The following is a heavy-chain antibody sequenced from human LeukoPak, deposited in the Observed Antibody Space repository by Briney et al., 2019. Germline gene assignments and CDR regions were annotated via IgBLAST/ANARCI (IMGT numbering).Heavy chain of an antibody. V-gene: IGHV4-61*02. J-gene: IGHJ4*02. D-gene: IGHD3-10*01. Sequence: PSQTLSLTCTVSGGSISSGSYYWSWIRQPAGKGLEWIGRIYTSGSTNYNPSLKSRVTISVDTSKNQFSLKLSSVTAADTAVYYCARQEDYYGSGSYYFDYWGQGTLVTVSS. CDR3: ARQEDYYGSGSYYFDY. CDR1: GGSISSGSYY. CDR2: IYTSGST.